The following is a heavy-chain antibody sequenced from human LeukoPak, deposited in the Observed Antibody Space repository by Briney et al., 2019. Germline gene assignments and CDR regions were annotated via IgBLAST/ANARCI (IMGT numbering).Heavy chain of an antibody. J-gene: IGHJ4*02. CDR1: GDSISSNY. Sequence: PSETLSLTCIVSGDSISSNYWAWIRQPPGKGLEWIGSISHTGTTYYKPSLKSRVAISVDTSKNQFSLKLSSVTAADTAVYYCARMTTVTMPFDYWGQGTLVTVSS. CDR2: ISHTGTT. D-gene: IGHD4-17*01. V-gene: IGHV4-38-2*02. CDR3: ARMTTVTMPFDY.